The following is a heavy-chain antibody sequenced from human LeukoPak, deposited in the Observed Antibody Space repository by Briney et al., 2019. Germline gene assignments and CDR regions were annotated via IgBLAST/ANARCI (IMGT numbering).Heavy chain of an antibody. CDR2: ISSSGNT. CDR1: GFTFSRSA. Sequence: GGSLRLSCAASGFTFSRSAMTWVRQTPGEGLDWVSSISSSGNTYYADSVKGRFTISRDNSKNMLYLQMNSLRAEDTAVYYCVKGRISEDGLDFWGQGTLVTVSS. D-gene: IGHD6-13*01. J-gene: IGHJ4*02. V-gene: IGHV3-23*01. CDR3: VKGRISEDGLDF.